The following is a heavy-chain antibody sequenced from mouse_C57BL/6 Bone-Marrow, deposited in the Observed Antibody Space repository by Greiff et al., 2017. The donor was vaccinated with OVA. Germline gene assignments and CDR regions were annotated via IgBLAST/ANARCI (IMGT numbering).Heavy chain of an antibody. D-gene: IGHD1-1*01. V-gene: IGHV5-2*01. CDR3: ARPASSWDAMDY. CDR1: EYEFPSHD. CDR2: INSDGGST. Sequence: EVKLMESGGVLVQPGESLKLSCESNEYEFPSHDMSWVRKTPEKRLELVAAINSDGGSTYYPDTMERRFIISRDNTKKTLYLQMSSLRSEDTALYYCARPASSWDAMDYWGQGTSVTVSS. J-gene: IGHJ4*01.